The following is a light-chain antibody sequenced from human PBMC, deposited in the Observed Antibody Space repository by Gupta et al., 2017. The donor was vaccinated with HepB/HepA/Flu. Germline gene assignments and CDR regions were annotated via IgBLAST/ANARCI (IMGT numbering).Light chain of an antibody. CDR1: SSDVGGYNY. V-gene: IGLV2-8*01. CDR2: AVS. J-gene: IGLJ2*01. Sequence: SALTQPPSASGSPGQSVTISCTGTSSDVGGYNYVSWYQQHPGKAPKLIIYAVSKRPAGVPGRFSGSKAGNTASLTVSGHKAEEEADYYCRSYAGSNNLLFGGGTKLTVL. CDR3: RSYAGSNNLL.